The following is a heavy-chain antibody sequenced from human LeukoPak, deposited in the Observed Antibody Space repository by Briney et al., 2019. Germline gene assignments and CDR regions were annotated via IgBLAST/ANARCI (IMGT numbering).Heavy chain of an antibody. Sequence: GGSLRLSCAASGFTFRNHWMHWVRQTPGTGLVWVSRISSDGSSTTYADSVKGRFTISRDNAKNTLYLQMNNLRAEDTAMYYCARDQRVTGRPDIDYWGQGTLVIVSS. V-gene: IGHV3-74*03. CDR2: ISSDGSST. J-gene: IGHJ4*02. CDR1: GFTFRNHW. CDR3: ARDQRVTGRPDIDY. D-gene: IGHD6-6*01.